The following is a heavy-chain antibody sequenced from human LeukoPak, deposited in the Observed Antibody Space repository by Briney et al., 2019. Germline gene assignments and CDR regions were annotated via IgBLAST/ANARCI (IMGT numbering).Heavy chain of an antibody. J-gene: IGHJ4*02. CDR2: IYYSGST. CDR1: GGSISSGGYY. D-gene: IGHD2-15*01. Sequence: SETLSLTCTVSGGSISSGGYYWSWIRQHPGKGLEWIGYIYYSGSTYYNPSLKSRVTISVDTSKNQFSLKLSSVTAADTAVYYCARGYCRGGSCYSGLFDYWGQGTLVTVSS. V-gene: IGHV4-31*03. CDR3: ARGYCRGGSCYSGLFDY.